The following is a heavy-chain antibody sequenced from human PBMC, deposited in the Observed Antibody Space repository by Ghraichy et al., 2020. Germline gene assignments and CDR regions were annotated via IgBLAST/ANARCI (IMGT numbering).Heavy chain of an antibody. CDR1: GFTFSTYG. CDR2: IRYDGSNR. J-gene: IGHJ6*02. Sequence: GESLNISCAASGFTFSTYGMFWVRQAPGKGLEWVTTIRYDGSNRYYADSVKGRFTISRDNSKNTVDLQMNSLRSEDTAVYYCARWGRIAASGSTDYHYGLDVWGQGTTVTVSS. V-gene: IGHV3-30*02. D-gene: IGHD6-13*01. CDR3: ARWGRIAASGSTDYHYGLDV.